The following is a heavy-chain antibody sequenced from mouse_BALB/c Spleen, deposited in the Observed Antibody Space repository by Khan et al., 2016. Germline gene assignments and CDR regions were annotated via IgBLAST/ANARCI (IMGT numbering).Heavy chain of an antibody. V-gene: IGHV5-6-5*01. D-gene: IGHD1-1*01. CDR3: TRGVTTVVDYFDY. CDR1: GFTFSSYA. CDR2: ICSGGNT. Sequence: EVELVESGGGLVKPGGSLKLSCAASGFTFSSYAMSWVRQPPEKRLEWVAAICSGGNTFYLYSLKGRFTISRDNARNLLYLQMNSLRSDDTAMYYCTRGVTTVVDYFDYWGQGTTLTVSS. J-gene: IGHJ2*01.